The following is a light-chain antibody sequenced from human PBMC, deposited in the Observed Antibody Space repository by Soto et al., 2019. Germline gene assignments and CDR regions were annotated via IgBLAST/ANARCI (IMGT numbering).Light chain of an antibody. V-gene: IGKV1-5*01. CDR2: DAS. CDR3: QQYSYSLSP. J-gene: IGKJ1*01. CDR1: QGTSRR. Sequence: GDRVTITCRASQGTSRRLAWYQQKPWKAPKLLIYDASTLESGVPSRFSGSGSGTEFTLTISSLQPDDFATFYCQQYSYSLSPFGLRTKME.